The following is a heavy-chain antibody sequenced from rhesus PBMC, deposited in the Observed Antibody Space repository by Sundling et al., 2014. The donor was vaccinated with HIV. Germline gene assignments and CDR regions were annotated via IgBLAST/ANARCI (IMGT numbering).Heavy chain of an antibody. CDR2: ISGNSAST. J-gene: IGHJ6*01. V-gene: IGHV4-143*01. Sequence: QVQLQESGPGLVKPSETLSLTCAVSGGSISGGSGWGWIRQSPGKGLEWIGSISGNSASTYYNPSLKNRVTISKDTSKNQFSLKLSSVTAADTAVYYCVYLDLYNGLDSWGQGVVVTVSS. CDR1: GGSISGGSG. D-gene: IGHD1-1*01. CDR3: VYLDLYNGLDS.